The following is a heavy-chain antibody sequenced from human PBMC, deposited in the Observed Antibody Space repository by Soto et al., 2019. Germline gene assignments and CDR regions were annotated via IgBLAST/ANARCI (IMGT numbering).Heavy chain of an antibody. J-gene: IGHJ3*02. D-gene: IGHD3-16*01. V-gene: IGHV3-33*01. CDR1: GFTFSIYG. Sequence: QVQLEESGGGVVQPGRSLRLSCAASGFTFSIYGMHWVRQAPGKGLEWVASLWADGSHECYADSVKGRFTVSRDNSKSTVYLQMNSLRAEDTALYYCAREPTGGNDAFDSGGQGTMVTSLQ. CDR2: LWADGSHE. CDR3: AREPTGGNDAFDS.